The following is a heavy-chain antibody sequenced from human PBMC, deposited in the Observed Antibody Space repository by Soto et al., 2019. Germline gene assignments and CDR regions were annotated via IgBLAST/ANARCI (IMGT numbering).Heavy chain of an antibody. CDR1: GFTFSSYA. J-gene: IGHJ6*02. D-gene: IGHD6-13*01. CDR3: AREKKGYSSSWSAANYYYGMDF. Sequence: GVSLRLSCAASGFTFSSYAMHWVRQAPGKGLEWVAVISYDGSNKYYADSVKGRFTISRDNSKNTLYLQMNSLRAEDTAVYYCAREKKGYSSSWSAANYYYGMDFWGQGTTVTVSS. CDR2: ISYDGSNK. V-gene: IGHV3-30-3*01.